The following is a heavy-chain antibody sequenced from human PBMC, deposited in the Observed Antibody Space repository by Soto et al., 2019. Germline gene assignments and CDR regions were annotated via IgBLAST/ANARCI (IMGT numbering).Heavy chain of an antibody. CDR2: ISYDGSNK. Sequence: HPGGSLRLSCAASGFTFSSYAMHWVRQAPGKGLEWVAVISYDGSNKYYADSVKGRFTISRDNSKNTLYLQMNSLRAEDTAVYYCASPRFLTGTTPYYFDYWGQGTRVTVSS. V-gene: IGHV3-30-3*01. D-gene: IGHD1-20*01. CDR1: GFTFSSYA. CDR3: ASPRFLTGTTPYYFDY. J-gene: IGHJ4*02.